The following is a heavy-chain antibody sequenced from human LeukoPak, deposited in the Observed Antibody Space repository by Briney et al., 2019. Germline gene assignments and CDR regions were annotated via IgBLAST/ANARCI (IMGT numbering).Heavy chain of an antibody. CDR3: ARVSVPAARGYYYYYMDV. CDR2: IYYSGST. V-gene: IGHV4-59*01. CDR1: GGSISSYY. D-gene: IGHD2-2*01. Sequence: SATLSLTCTVSGGSISSYYWSWIRQPPGKGLEWIGYIYYSGSTNYNPSLKSRVTISVDTSKNQFSLKLSSVTAADTAVYYCARVSVPAARGYYYYYMDVWGKGTTVTVSS. J-gene: IGHJ6*03.